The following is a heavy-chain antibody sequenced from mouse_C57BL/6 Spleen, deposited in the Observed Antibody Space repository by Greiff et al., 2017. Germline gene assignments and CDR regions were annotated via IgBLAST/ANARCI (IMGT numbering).Heavy chain of an antibody. CDR2: IYPGDGDT. CDR3: ARSDYDYDGAMDY. J-gene: IGHJ4*01. CDR1: GYAFSSYW. Sequence: QVQLKESGAELVKPGASVKISCKASGYAFSSYWMNWVKQRPGKGLEWIGQIYPGDGDTNYNGKFKGKATLTADKSSSTAYMQLSSLTSEDSAVYFCARSDYDYDGAMDYWGQGTSVTVSS. V-gene: IGHV1-80*01. D-gene: IGHD2-4*01.